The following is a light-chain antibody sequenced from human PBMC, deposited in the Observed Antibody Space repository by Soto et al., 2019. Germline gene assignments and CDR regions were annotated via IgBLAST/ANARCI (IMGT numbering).Light chain of an antibody. CDR3: QQYGSSPLT. Sequence: EIVLTQYPGTLSLSPGERATLSCTASQSVSSSYLAWYQQKPGQAPRLLIYGASSRATGIPDRFSGSGSGTDFTLTISRLEPEDFAVYYCQQYGSSPLTFGGGTKVEIK. CDR1: QSVSSSY. J-gene: IGKJ4*01. CDR2: GAS. V-gene: IGKV3-20*01.